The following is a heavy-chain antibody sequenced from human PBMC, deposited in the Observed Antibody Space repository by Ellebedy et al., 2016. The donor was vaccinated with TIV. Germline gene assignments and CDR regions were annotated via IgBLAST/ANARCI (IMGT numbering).Heavy chain of an antibody. D-gene: IGHD5-18*01. CDR3: ARGEYNTAMIVNPYYYYAMDV. V-gene: IGHV1-46*01. Sequence: AASVKVSCKTSGYTFTSYYIHWVRQAPGQGLEWMGIINPRGASTTYARKFQGRLTLTRDTSTSKVYMEVSSLRSEDTAVYYCARGEYNTAMIVNPYYYYAMDVWGQGTTVTVS. J-gene: IGHJ6*02. CDR2: INPRGAST. CDR1: GYTFTSYY.